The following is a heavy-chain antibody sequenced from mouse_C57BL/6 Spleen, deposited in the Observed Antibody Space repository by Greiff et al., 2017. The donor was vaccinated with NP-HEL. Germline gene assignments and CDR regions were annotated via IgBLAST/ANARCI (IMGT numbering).Heavy chain of an antibody. CDR1: GFNIKDYY. D-gene: IGHD2-10*02. Sequence: EVQGVESGAELVKPGASVKLSCTASGFNIKDYYMHWVKQRTEQGLEWIGRIDPEDGETKYAPKFQGKATITADASSNTAYLQLSSLTSEDTAVYDCAREYGNYVWYFDVWGTGTTVTVSS. CDR3: AREYGNYVWYFDV. CDR2: IDPEDGET. J-gene: IGHJ1*03. V-gene: IGHV14-2*01.